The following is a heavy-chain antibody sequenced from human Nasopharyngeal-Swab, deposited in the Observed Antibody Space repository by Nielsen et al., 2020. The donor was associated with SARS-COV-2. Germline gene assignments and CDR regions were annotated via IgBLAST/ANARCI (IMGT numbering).Heavy chain of an antibody. CDR3: ARAIITGTIVGAFDI. J-gene: IGHJ3*02. V-gene: IGHV3-11*04. CDR2: ITSSGSTI. Sequence: WIRQPPGKGLEWVSYITSSGSTIYYADSVKGRFTISRDNAKNSLYLQMNSLRAEDTAVYYCARAIITGTIVGAFDIWGQGTMVTVSS. D-gene: IGHD1-7*01.